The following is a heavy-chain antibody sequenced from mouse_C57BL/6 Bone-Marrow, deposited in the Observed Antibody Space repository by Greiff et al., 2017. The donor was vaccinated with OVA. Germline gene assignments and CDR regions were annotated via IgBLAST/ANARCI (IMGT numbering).Heavy chain of an antibody. J-gene: IGHJ1*03. D-gene: IGHD1-1*01. CDR1: GYTFTSYG. CDR2: IYPRSGNT. CDR3: ADGSSPYWYFDV. V-gene: IGHV1-81*01. Sequence: QVQLQQSGAELARPGASVKLSCKASGYTFTSYGISWVKQRTGQGLEWIGEIYPRSGNTYYNEKFKGKATLTADKSSSTAYMELRSLTSEDSAVYFCADGSSPYWYFDVWGTGTTVTVSS.